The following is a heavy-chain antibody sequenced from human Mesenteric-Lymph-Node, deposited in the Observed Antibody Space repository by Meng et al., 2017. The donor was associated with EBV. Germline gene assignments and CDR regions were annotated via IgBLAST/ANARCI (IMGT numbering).Heavy chain of an antibody. CDR2: IYHSGST. CDR3: ARASVYGDYDNWFDP. Sequence: LQLQRSGSGLGKPPQTLSLTCAVAGGSISNDGYSWSWIRQPPGKGLEWIGYIYHSGSTYSNPSLKSRVTISVDRSKNQFSLKLNSVTAADTAVYYCARASVYGDYDNWFDPWGQGTLVTVSS. D-gene: IGHD4-17*01. CDR1: GGSISNDGYS. J-gene: IGHJ5*02. V-gene: IGHV4-30-2*01.